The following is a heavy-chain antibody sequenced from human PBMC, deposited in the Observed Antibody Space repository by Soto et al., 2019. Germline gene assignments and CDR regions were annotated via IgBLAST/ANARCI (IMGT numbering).Heavy chain of an antibody. V-gene: IGHV4-39*01. D-gene: IGHD3-3*01. CDR1: GGSTSSRSFY. Sequence: QLQLQESGPGLVKPSEPLSLTCSVSGGSTSSRSFYWAWIRQPPGKGLEWIGGASYSGSTSYNPSLKSRITISVDTSKNQFSLKLSSVTASDTAVYYCARHVRIFGVVSRRPPSTYYFDSWGQGTLVTVSS. J-gene: IGHJ4*02. CDR3: ARHVRIFGVVSRRPPSTYYFDS. CDR2: ASYSGST.